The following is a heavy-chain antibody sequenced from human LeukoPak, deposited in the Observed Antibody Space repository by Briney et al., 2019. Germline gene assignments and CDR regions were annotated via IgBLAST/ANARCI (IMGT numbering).Heavy chain of an antibody. CDR1: GYTFTSYD. V-gene: IGHV1-8*01. CDR3: ARGPPNWGYDY. J-gene: IGHJ4*02. CDR2: MNPNSGDT. Sequence: ASVKVSCKASGYTFTSYDINWVRQATGQGLEWMGWMNPNSGDTGYAQKFQDRVTMTRNTSISTAYMELSSLRSDDTAVYYCARGPPNWGYDYWGPGTLVTVSS. D-gene: IGHD7-27*01.